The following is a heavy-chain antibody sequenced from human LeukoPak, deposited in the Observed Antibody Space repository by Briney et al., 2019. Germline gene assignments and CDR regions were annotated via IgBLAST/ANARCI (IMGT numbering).Heavy chain of an antibody. V-gene: IGHV5-51*04. Sequence: GEPLNISWQGSGYSFTSYWIGWVRQIPGKGLEWMGIIYPGDSHNRHSPSLQGQVTISADKPIRPAYLQWSSLKASDTAMYYCARRYGDPFDCWVEGTLVTDSS. CDR1: GYSFTSYW. CDR2: IYPGDSHN. CDR3: ARRYGDPFDC. J-gene: IGHJ4*02. D-gene: IGHD4-17*01.